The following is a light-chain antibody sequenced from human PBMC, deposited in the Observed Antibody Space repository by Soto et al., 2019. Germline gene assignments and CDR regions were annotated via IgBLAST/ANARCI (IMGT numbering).Light chain of an antibody. Sequence: DIQMTQSPSSLSPSVGDRVTITCRASQDIRRYLSWYQQKTGTAPKFLIYSASGLHSGVPSRFSGSGSGTDFTLTISSLQPEDFATYYCQQSYSMPYAFGPGTKVEIK. CDR3: QQSYSMPYA. J-gene: IGKJ2*01. CDR2: SAS. V-gene: IGKV1-39*01. CDR1: QDIRRY.